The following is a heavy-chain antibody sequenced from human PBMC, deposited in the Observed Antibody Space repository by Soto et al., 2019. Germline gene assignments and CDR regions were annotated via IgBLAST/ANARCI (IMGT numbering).Heavy chain of an antibody. J-gene: IGHJ4*02. CDR2: IIPIFGTA. CDR3: ARVPQDTLRLRWSGHPQPGYFDY. Sequence: SVKVSCKASGGTFSSYAISWVRQAPGQGLEWMGGIIPIFGTANYAQKFQGRVTITADESTSTAYMELSSLRSEDTAVYYCARVPQDTLRLRWSGHPQPGYFDYWGQGTLVTVSS. D-gene: IGHD3-3*01. V-gene: IGHV1-69*13. CDR1: GGTFSSYA.